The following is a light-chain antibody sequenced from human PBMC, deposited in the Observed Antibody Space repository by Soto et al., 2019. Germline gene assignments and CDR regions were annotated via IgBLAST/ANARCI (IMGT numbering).Light chain of an antibody. V-gene: IGLV3-27*01. CDR1: VLAKKY. Sequence: SYELTQTSSVSVSPGQTARITCSGDVLAKKYARWFRQKPGQAPVLVIYKDSERPSGIPERFSGSSSGTTVTLTISGAQVEDEADYYCYSAADNIGVFGGGTKVTVL. J-gene: IGLJ3*02. CDR2: KDS. CDR3: YSAADNIGV.